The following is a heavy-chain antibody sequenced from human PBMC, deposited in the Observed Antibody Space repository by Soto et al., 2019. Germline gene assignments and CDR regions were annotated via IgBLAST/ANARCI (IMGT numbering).Heavy chain of an antibody. Sequence: SGTVSCPPSAGTFSRYAISWVRQAPGQGLEWMGGIIPIFGTANYAQKFQGRVTITADKSTSTAYMELSSLRSEDTAVYYCARASRDGYNSLKPFDYWGQGTLVTVSS. V-gene: IGHV1-69*06. CDR3: ARASRDGYNSLKPFDY. CDR1: AGTFSRYA. D-gene: IGHD5-12*01. J-gene: IGHJ4*02. CDR2: IIPIFGTA.